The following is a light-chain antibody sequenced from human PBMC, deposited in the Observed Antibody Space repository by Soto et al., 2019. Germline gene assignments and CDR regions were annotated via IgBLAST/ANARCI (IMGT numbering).Light chain of an antibody. CDR3: HQYNNWPPGT. Sequence: EIVMTQSPATLSVSPGERATLSCRASQSVSSNLAWYQQKPGQAPRLLIYCASTRATGIPARFSGSGSGTEFTLTISSLQSEDFAVYYCHQYNNWPPGTFGQGTTVEIK. J-gene: IGKJ1*01. CDR2: CAS. CDR1: QSVSSN. V-gene: IGKV3-15*01.